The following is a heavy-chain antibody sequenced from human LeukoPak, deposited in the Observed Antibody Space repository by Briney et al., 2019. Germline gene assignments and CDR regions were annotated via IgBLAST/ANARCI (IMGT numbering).Heavy chain of an antibody. J-gene: IGHJ4*02. CDR3: ARVASSGTYGDY. Sequence: GGSLRLSCAASGLTFSGYTMHWVRQAPGKGLEYVSAISNNGGTTYYANSVKGRFTISRDNSKNTLYLQMGSLRAEDMAVYYCARVASSGTYGDYWGQGTLVTVSS. CDR2: ISNNGGTT. V-gene: IGHV3-64*01. D-gene: IGHD1-26*01. CDR1: GLTFSGYT.